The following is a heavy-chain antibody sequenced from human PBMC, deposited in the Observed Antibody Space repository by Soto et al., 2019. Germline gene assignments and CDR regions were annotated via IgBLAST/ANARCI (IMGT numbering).Heavy chain of an antibody. Sequence: GGSLRLSCAASGFTFSSYSMNWVRQAPGKGLEWVSYISSSSSTIYYADSVKGRFTISRDNAKNSLYLQMNSLRDEDTAVYYCARVMCSDWNVCYYYGMDVWGQGTTVTVSS. CDR1: GFTFSSYS. V-gene: IGHV3-48*02. CDR3: ARVMCSDWNVCYYYGMDV. D-gene: IGHD1-1*01. CDR2: ISSSSSTI. J-gene: IGHJ6*02.